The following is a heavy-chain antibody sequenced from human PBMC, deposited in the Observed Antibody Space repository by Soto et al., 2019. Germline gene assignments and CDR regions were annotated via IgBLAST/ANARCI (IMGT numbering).Heavy chain of an antibody. V-gene: IGHV1-69*13. D-gene: IGHD2-15*01. J-gene: IGHJ3*02. Sequence: SVKVSCKASGGTFSSYAISWVRQAPGQGLEWMGGIIPIFGTANYAQKFQGRVTITADESTSTAYMELSSLRSEDTAVYYCAGGGSCYVCAFDIWGQGTMVAVS. CDR1: GGTFSSYA. CDR2: IIPIFGTA. CDR3: AGGGSCYVCAFDI.